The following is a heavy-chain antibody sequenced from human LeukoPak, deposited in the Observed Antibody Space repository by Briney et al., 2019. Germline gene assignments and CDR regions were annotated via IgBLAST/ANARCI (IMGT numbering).Heavy chain of an antibody. V-gene: IGHV3-7*03. CDR2: IKQDGSEK. D-gene: IGHD2-2*01. CDR3: ARVQGGSSTGCTDY. CDR1: GFTFSSYW. Sequence: GGSLRLSCAASGFTFSSYWMSWVRQAPGKGLEWVANIKQDGSEKYYVDSVKGRFTISRDNAKNSLYLQMNSLRAEDTAVYYCARVQGGSSTGCTDYWGQGTLVTVSS. J-gene: IGHJ4*02.